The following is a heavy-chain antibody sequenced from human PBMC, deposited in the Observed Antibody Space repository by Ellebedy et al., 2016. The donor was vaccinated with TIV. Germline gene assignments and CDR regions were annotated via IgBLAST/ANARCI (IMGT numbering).Heavy chain of an antibody. J-gene: IGHJ4*02. CDR2: INYSGRT. D-gene: IGHD2-15*01. Sequence: SETLSLTCTVSGGSIRSYYWVWFRQPPGKGLEWIGSINYSGRTYYNPSLQSRLTIPVDTSRNQFSLKLNSVTAADTAVYYCARGGGSFSDHWGQGTLVTVSS. V-gene: IGHV4-59*12. CDR3: ARGGGSFSDH. CDR1: GGSIRSYY.